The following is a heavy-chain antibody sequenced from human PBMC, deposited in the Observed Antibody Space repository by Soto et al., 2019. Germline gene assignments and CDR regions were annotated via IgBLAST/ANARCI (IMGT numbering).Heavy chain of an antibody. J-gene: IGHJ6*02. CDR2: ISYDGSNK. V-gene: IGHV3-30*18. CDR3: ANQKADYYYYGMDV. CDR1: GFTFSSYG. Sequence: QVQLVESGGGVVQPGRSLRLSCAASGFTFSSYGMHWVRQAPGKGLEWVAVISYDGSNKYYADSVKGRFTISRDNSKNTLYLQMNSLRAEDTAVYYCANQKADYYYYGMDVWGQGTTVTVSS.